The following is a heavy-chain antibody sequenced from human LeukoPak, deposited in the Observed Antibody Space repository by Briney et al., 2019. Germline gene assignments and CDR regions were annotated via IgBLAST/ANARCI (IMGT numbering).Heavy chain of an antibody. CDR1: GGSISSGSYY. Sequence: PSETLSLTCTVSGGSISSGSYYWSWIRQPAGKGLEWIGRIYTGGSTKYNPSLKSRVTISVDTSKNQISLKLSSVTAADTAVYYWAREGGAPLTGLDYLGQGPLVTVSS. CDR2: IYTGGST. CDR3: AREGGAPLTGLDY. J-gene: IGHJ4*02. D-gene: IGHD3-16*01. V-gene: IGHV4-61*02.